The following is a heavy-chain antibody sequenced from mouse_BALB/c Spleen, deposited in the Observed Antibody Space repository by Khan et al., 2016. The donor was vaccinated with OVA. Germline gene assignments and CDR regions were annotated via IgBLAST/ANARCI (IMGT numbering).Heavy chain of an antibody. CDR2: IFPGSDTP. Sequence: QIQLVQSGPEVVKPGASLKVSCKASGYTFTDYIIGWVKQSTRQGLEWIGDIFPGSDTPYYNEKFKDKATLTADKSSNTAYMQLSSLTSEDSAVDCCARGGYSVFSYWGQGTLVTVSA. D-gene: IGHD2-3*01. J-gene: IGHJ3*01. CDR3: ARGGYSVFSY. V-gene: IGHV1-77*01. CDR1: GYTFTDYI.